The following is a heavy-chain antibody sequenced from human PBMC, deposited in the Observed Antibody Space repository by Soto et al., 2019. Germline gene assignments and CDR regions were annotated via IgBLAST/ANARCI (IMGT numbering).Heavy chain of an antibody. CDR3: ARDEVRTLVDCSSTSCYWYFDL. CDR2: INTNTGNP. D-gene: IGHD2-2*01. J-gene: IGHJ2*01. Sequence: ASVKVSCKASGYTFTSYAMNWVRQAPGQGLEWMGWINTNTGNPTYAQGFTGRFVFSLDTSVSTAYLQISSLKAEDTAVYYCARDEVRTLVDCSSTSCYWYFDLWGRGTLVTVSS. V-gene: IGHV7-4-1*02. CDR1: GYTFTSYA.